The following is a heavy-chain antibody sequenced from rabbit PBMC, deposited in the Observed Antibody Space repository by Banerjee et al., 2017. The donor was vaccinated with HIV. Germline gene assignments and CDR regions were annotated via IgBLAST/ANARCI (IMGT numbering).Heavy chain of an antibody. J-gene: IGHJ4*01. Sequence: KGLEWIACINTSSGNTVYATWAKGRFTISKTSSTTVTLQMTSLTAADTATYFCARDAGGGGYGDFKLWGPGTLVTVS. D-gene: IGHD2-1*01. CDR2: INTSSGNT. V-gene: IGHV1S40*01. CDR3: ARDAGGGGYGDFKL.